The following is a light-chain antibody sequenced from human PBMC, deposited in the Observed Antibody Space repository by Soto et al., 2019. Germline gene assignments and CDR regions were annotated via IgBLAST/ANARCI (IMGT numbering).Light chain of an antibody. CDR3: QQDKIQRT. J-gene: IGKJ1*01. CDR2: KAS. Sequence: DIQMTQSPSTLSASVGDRVTITCRASQYISSWLAWYQQKPGKAPKLLIYKASSLESGVPSRFSGSGSGTEFTLTISRLQPEDFATYYCQQDKIQRTFGQGTKVEIK. CDR1: QYISSW. V-gene: IGKV1-5*03.